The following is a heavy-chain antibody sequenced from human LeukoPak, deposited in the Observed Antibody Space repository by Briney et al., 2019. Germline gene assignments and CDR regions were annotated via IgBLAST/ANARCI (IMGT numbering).Heavy chain of an antibody. Sequence: GGSLRLSCAASGFTFSDYYMSWIRQAPGKGLERVSYISSSSSYTNYADSVKGRFTISRDNAKNSLYLQMNSLRAEDTAVYYCARDTKATMVRGTAFDIWGQGTMVTVSS. CDR3: ARDTKATMVRGTAFDI. V-gene: IGHV3-11*06. CDR2: ISSSSSYT. CDR1: GFTFSDYY. D-gene: IGHD3-10*01. J-gene: IGHJ3*02.